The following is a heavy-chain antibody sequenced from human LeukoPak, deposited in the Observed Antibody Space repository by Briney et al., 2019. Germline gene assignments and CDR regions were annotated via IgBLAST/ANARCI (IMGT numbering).Heavy chain of an antibody. CDR3: ARDRRGIAVAGPDY. Sequence: GGSLRLSCAASGFTFSSYSMNWVRQAPGKGLEWASSISSSSSYIYYADSVKGRFTIPRDNAKNSLYLQMNSLRAEDTAVYYCARDRRGIAVAGPDYWGQGTLVTVSS. CDR2: ISSSSSYI. D-gene: IGHD6-19*01. V-gene: IGHV3-21*01. J-gene: IGHJ4*02. CDR1: GFTFSSYS.